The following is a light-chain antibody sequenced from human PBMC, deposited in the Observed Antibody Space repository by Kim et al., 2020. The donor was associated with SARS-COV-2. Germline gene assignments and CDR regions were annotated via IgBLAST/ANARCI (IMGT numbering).Light chain of an antibody. J-gene: IGLJ2*01. V-gene: IGLV3-1*01. CDR1: KLGDKY. CDR2: QDS. CDR3: QAWDSSTHVV. Sequence: SYELTQPPSVSVSPGQTASITCSGDKLGDKYACWYQQKPGQSPVLVIYQDSKRPSGIPERFSGSNSGNTATLIISGTQAMDEADYYCQAWDSSTHVVFGGGTKLTVL.